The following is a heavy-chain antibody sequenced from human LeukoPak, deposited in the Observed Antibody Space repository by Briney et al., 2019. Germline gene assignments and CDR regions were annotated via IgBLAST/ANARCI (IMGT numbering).Heavy chain of an antibody. CDR3: ARGSLIAAAGTGFDY. CDR2: IIPIFGTA. V-gene: IGHV1-69*05. Sequence: GASVKVSCKASGGTFSSYAISWVRQAPGQGLEWMGGIIPIFGTANYAQKFQGRVTITTDTSTSTVYMELSSLRSEDTAVYYCARGSLIAAAGTGFDYWGQGTLVTVSS. J-gene: IGHJ4*02. D-gene: IGHD6-13*01. CDR1: GGTFSSYA.